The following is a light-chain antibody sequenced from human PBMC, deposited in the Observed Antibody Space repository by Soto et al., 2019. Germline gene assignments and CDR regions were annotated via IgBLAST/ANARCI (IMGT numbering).Light chain of an antibody. CDR2: AAS. Sequence: DIQMTQSPSTLSGSVGDRVTITCRASQTISSWLAWYQQKPGKAPKLLIYAASALQSGVPSRFSGSGSGTDFTLTISSLQPDDFATYYCQQYNSYSRTFGQGTKVDIK. CDR3: QQYNSYSRT. V-gene: IGKV1-5*01. CDR1: QTISSW. J-gene: IGKJ1*01.